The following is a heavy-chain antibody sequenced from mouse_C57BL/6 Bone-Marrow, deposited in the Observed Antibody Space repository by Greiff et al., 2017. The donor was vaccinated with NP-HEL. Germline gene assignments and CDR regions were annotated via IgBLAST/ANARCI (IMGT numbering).Heavy chain of an antibody. D-gene: IGHD1-1*01. CDR2: IWTGGGT. V-gene: IGHV2-9-1*01. CDR3: ARKATVVPYWYFDV. Sequence: VKVVESGPGLVAPSQSLSITCTVSGFSLTSYAISWVRQPPGKGLEWLGVIWTGGGTNYNSALKSRLSISKDNSKSQVFLKMNSLQTDDTARYYCARKATVVPYWYFDVWGTGTTVTVSS. J-gene: IGHJ1*03. CDR1: GFSLTSYA.